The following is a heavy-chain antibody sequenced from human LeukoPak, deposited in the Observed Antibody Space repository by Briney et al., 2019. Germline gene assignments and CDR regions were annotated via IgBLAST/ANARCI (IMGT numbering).Heavy chain of an antibody. CDR2: ISYDGSNK. D-gene: IGHD1-20*01. CDR1: GFTFSSHA. J-gene: IGHJ4*02. V-gene: IGHV3-30-3*01. CDR3: KTGITGTNGLDY. Sequence: GGSLRLSCAASGFTFSSHAMHWVRQAPGKGLEWVAVISYDGSNKYYADSVKGRFTISRDNSKNTLYLQMNSLRAEDTAVYYCKTGITGTNGLDYWGQGTLVTVSS.